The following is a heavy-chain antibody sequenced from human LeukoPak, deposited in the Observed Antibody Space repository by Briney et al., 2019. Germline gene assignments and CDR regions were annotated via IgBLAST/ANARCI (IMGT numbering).Heavy chain of an antibody. Sequence: PGGSLRLSCAASGFTFSIYTMHWVRQAPGKGLEWMAVNSHDGRNIFYADSVKGRFTISRDNSKNTLYLQMNSLRSGDTAIYYCAREENTGWAIFDPWGQGTLVTVSS. D-gene: IGHD6-19*01. J-gene: IGHJ5*02. CDR3: AREENTGWAIFDP. CDR2: NSHDGRNI. CDR1: GFTFSIYT. V-gene: IGHV3-30-3*01.